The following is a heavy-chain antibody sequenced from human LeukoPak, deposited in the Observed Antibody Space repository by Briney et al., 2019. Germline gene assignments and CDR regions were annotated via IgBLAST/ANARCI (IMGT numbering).Heavy chain of an antibody. CDR1: VYTFTCYY. D-gene: IGHD1-1*01. Sequence: SVTVSFKSSVYTFTCYYMHWVRQAPGQGLEWMGWMNPNSGGTNYAQKFQGRVTMTRDKSISTAYMELSRLRSDDTAVYYCAGTNGYYYYYYMDVWGKGTTVTVSS. V-gene: IGHV1-2*02. CDR2: MNPNSGGT. J-gene: IGHJ6*03. CDR3: AGTNGYYYYYYMDV.